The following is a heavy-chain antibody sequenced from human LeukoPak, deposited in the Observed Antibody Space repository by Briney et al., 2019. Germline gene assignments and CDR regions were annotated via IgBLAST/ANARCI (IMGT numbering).Heavy chain of an antibody. J-gene: IGHJ3*02. D-gene: IGHD3-22*01. Sequence: PGGSLRLSCAASRFAFSDYSVSWVRQAPGKGLEWVSSISSSSSNIYYADSVKGRFTISRDNAKNSLYLQMNSLRAEDTAVYYCARLISGALTMIASGGAFDIWGQGTMVTVSS. CDR3: ARLISGALTMIASGGAFDI. CDR1: RFAFSDYS. CDR2: ISSSSSNI. V-gene: IGHV3-21*01.